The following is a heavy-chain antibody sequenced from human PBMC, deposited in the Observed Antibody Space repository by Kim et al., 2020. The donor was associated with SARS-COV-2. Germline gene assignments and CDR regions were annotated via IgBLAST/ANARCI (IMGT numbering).Heavy chain of an antibody. Sequence: GGSLRLSCAATGFAFSDYYIDWVRHSPGKGLEWVGRSGNRADGYTTEYAASVRDRFTLSRDDSKNSLYLQMNSLKSEDSAVYYCSRGYSGVAIYAFDIWGQGTKVTVS. D-gene: IGHD5-12*01. CDR1: GFAFSDYY. V-gene: IGHV3-72*01. CDR3: SRGYSGVAIYAFDI. J-gene: IGHJ3*02. CDR2: SGNRADGYTT.